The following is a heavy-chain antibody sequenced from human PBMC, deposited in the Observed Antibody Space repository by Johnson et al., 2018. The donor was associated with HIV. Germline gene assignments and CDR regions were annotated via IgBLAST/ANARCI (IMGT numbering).Heavy chain of an antibody. CDR1: GFTFSTNW. J-gene: IGHJ3*02. V-gene: IGHV3-74*01. D-gene: IGHD3-10*01. CDR2: INSDGSST. Sequence: VQLVESGGDLVQPGGSLRLSCVGSGFTFSTNWMHWVRQAPGKGLVWVSRINSDGSSTSYADSVKGRFTISRDNAKNTLYLQMESLGAEDTAVYYCARVQLLADDVFNIWGQGTMVTVSS. CDR3: ARVQLLADDVFNI.